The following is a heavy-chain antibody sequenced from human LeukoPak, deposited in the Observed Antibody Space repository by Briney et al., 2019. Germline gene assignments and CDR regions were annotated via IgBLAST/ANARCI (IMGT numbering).Heavy chain of an antibody. J-gene: IGHJ6*02. CDR1: GFTFSSYA. CDR2: ILYDGSNK. Sequence: GRSLRLSCAASGFTFSSYAMRWVRQAPGKGLEWVAVILYDGSNKYYADSVKGRFTISRDNSKNTLYLQMNSLRAEDTAVYYCARDLGTGLYYYYGMDVWGQGTTVTVSS. D-gene: IGHD2-8*02. V-gene: IGHV3-30-3*01. CDR3: ARDLGTGLYYYYGMDV.